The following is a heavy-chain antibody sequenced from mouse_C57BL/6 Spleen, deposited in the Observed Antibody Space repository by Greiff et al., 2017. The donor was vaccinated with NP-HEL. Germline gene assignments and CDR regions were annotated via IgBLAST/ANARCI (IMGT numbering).Heavy chain of an antibody. J-gene: IGHJ2*01. CDR1: GYTFTSYD. CDR2: IYPRDGST. D-gene: IGHD2-4*01. V-gene: IGHV1-85*01. Sequence: VQLVESGPELVKPGASVKLSCKASGYTFTSYDINWVKQRPGQGLEWIGWIYPRDGSTKYNEKFKGKATLTVDTSSSTAYMELQRLTSEDSAVYFCARRNYDYAYYFDYWGQGTTLTGSS. CDR3: ARRNYDYAYYFDY.